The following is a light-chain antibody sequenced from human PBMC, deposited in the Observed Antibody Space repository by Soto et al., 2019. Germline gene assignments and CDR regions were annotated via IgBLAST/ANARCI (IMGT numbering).Light chain of an antibody. CDR1: QSVSSSY. V-gene: IGKV3-20*01. Sequence: EIVLTQSPGTLSLSPGERATLSCRASQSVSSSYLAWYQQKPGQAPRLLIYGASSRATGIPDRFSGSGSGTDFTLTISSLQSEDCAVYYCQQFDKWPPSTFGQGTKVDIK. CDR2: GAS. J-gene: IGKJ1*01. CDR3: QQFDKWPPST.